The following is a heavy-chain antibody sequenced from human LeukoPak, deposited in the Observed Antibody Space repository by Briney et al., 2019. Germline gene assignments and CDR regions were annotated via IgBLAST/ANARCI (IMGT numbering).Heavy chain of an antibody. Sequence: ASVNLSCNASGYTFTSYYMHWVRQAPGQGLEGMGIINPSGGSTSYEQKFQGRVTMTRDMSTSTAYMELRSLTSDDTAVYYCARQAGYSTGWYGGYYFDHWGQGTPVTVSA. CDR3: ARQAGYSTGWYGGYYFDH. J-gene: IGHJ4*02. D-gene: IGHD6-19*01. CDR2: INPSGGST. CDR1: GYTFTSYY. V-gene: IGHV1-46*01.